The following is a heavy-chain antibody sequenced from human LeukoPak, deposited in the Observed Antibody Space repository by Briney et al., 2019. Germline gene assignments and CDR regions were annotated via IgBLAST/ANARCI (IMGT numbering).Heavy chain of an antibody. CDR1: GFTFSSYG. J-gene: IGHJ6*02. CDR2: ISYDGSDK. CDR3: AKAVGYCSGGSCLRYGMDV. D-gene: IGHD2-15*01. V-gene: IGHV3-30*18. Sequence: PGRSLRLSCAASGFTFSSYGMHWVRQAPGKGLEWVAVISYDGSDKYYADSVKGRFTISRDNSKNTLYLQMNSLRAEDTAVYYCAKAVGYCSGGSCLRYGMDVWGQGTTVTVSS.